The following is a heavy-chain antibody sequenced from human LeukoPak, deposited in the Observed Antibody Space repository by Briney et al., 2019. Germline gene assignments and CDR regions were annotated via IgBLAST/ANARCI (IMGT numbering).Heavy chain of an antibody. Sequence: GGSLRLSCAASGFTFSSYAMHWVRQAPGKGLEWVAVIWYDGSNKYYADSVKGRFTISRDNSKNTLYLQMNSLRAEDTAVYYCPSSGYSYGYQVHWGQGTLVTVSS. V-gene: IGHV3-33*08. J-gene: IGHJ4*02. CDR2: IWYDGSNK. CDR1: GFTFSSYA. D-gene: IGHD5-18*01. CDR3: PSSGYSYGYQVH.